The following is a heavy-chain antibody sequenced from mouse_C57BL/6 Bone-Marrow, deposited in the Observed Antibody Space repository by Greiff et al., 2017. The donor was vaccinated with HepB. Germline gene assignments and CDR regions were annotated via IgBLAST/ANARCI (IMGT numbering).Heavy chain of an antibody. CDR3: ADYYGSSFRY. Sequence: QVQLKQPGAELVKPGASVKLSCKASGYTFTSYWMHWVKQRPGQGLEWIGMIHPNSGSTNYNEKFKSKATLTVDKSSSTAYMQLSSLTSEDSAVYYCADYYGSSFRYWGQGTTLTVSS. CDR2: IHPNSGST. J-gene: IGHJ2*01. V-gene: IGHV1-64*01. D-gene: IGHD1-1*01. CDR1: GYTFTSYW.